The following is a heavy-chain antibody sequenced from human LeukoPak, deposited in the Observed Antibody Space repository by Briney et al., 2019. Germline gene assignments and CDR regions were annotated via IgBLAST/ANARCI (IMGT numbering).Heavy chain of an antibody. V-gene: IGHV4-59*13. D-gene: IGHD5-24*01. Sequence: SETLSLTCTVSGGSISSYYWSWIRQPPGKGLEWIGYIYYSGSTNYNPSLKSRVTLSVDTSKNQFSLKLSSLTAADTAVYYCARGAMTTTSTFDYWGQGTLVTVSS. CDR2: IYYSGST. CDR1: GGSISSYY. CDR3: ARGAMTTTSTFDY. J-gene: IGHJ4*02.